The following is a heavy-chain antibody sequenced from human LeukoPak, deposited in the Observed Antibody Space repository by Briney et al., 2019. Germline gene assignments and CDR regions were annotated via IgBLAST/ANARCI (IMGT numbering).Heavy chain of an antibody. V-gene: IGHV1-18*04. J-gene: IGHJ1*01. Sequence: GASVKVSCKSSGYTFTDYYLYWVRQAPGQGLEWVAWINPNNGNTKYAQKFQGRVTMTTDTYTSTAYMEVRSLRSDDTAVYYCAKDRRLRFLEWSSIGYFQHWGQGTLVAVSS. CDR3: AKDRRLRFLEWSSIGYFQH. CDR1: GYTFTDYY. D-gene: IGHD3-3*01. CDR2: INPNNGNT.